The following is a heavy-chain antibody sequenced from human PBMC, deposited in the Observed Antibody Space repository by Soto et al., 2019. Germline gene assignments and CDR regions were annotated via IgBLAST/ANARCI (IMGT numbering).Heavy chain of an antibody. CDR2: MYYGGRT. Sequence: PSATLSVTCTVSGGSISSYYWSWIRQPPVKGREWIGYMYYGGRTNYNPSLKSRVTISVDTSKMQVSLKLSSVTAADTAVYFCARGTPSPLIVRSSRGPWFDPWGQGTLVTVSS. J-gene: IGHJ5*02. CDR3: ARGTPSPLIVRSSRGPWFDP. CDR1: GGSISSYY. D-gene: IGHD2-15*01. V-gene: IGHV4-59*08.